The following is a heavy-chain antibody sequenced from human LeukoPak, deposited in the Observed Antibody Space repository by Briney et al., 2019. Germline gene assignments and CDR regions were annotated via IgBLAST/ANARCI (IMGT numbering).Heavy chain of an antibody. D-gene: IGHD3-22*01. CDR3: ARRGDSSEESFDY. CDR1: GYSFASYW. CDR2: IYPGDSDT. V-gene: IGHV5-51*01. J-gene: IGHJ4*02. Sequence: GESLQISCKGSGYSFASYWIGWVRQMPGKGLEWMGIIYPGDSDTRYSPSFQGQVTISADKSISTAYLQWSSLKASDTAMYYCARRGDSSEESFDYWGQGTLVTVSS.